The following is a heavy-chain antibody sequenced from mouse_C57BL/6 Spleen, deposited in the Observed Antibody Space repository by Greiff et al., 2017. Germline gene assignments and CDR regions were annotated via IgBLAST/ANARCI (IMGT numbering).Heavy chain of an antibody. CDR1: GFTFTDYY. V-gene: IGHV7-3*01. CDR2: IRNKANGYTT. CDR3: ARDLYFDV. Sequence: EVKLVESGGGLVQPGGSLSLSCAASGFTFTDYYMSWVRQPPGKALEWLGFIRNKANGYTTEYSASVKGRFTISRDNSQSIRYLQMNALRAEDSATYYCARDLYFDVWGTGTTVTVSS. J-gene: IGHJ1*03.